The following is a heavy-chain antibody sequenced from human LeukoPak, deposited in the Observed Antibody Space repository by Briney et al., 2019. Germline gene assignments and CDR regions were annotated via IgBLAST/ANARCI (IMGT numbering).Heavy chain of an antibody. CDR1: GFTSSSYE. D-gene: IGHD5-12*01. J-gene: IGHJ4*02. CDR3: AINGGGDSGYGNFDY. CDR2: ISSSGSTI. V-gene: IGHV3-48*03. Sequence: GGSLRLSCAASGFTSSSYEMNWVRQAPGKGLEWVSYISSSGSTIYYADSVKGRFTTSRDNAKNSLYLKMNSLRAEHTAFYYFAINGGGDSGYGNFDYWGQGTLVTVSS.